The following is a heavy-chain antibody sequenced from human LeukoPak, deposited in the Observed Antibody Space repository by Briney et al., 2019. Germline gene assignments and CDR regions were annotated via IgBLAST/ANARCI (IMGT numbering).Heavy chain of an antibody. Sequence: SETLSLTCAVYGGSFSGYYWSWIRQPPGKGLEGIGEINHRGSTNYNPSLKSRVTISVDTSKNQFSLKLSSVTAADTAVYYCARCRIDDSSGYSPNWFDPWGQGTLVTVSS. V-gene: IGHV4-34*01. J-gene: IGHJ5*02. CDR1: GGSFSGYY. CDR2: INHRGST. CDR3: ARCRIDDSSGYSPNWFDP. D-gene: IGHD3-22*01.